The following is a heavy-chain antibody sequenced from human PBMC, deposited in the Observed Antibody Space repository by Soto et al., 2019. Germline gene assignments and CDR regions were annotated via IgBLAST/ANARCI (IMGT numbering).Heavy chain of an antibody. CDR3: ARTLDLGGSAGTNWFDP. CDR1: GGSISSGAYS. D-gene: IGHD2-15*01. CDR2: IYHRGTS. V-gene: IGHV4-30-2*01. J-gene: IGHJ5*02. Sequence: SETLSLTCTVSGGSISSGAYSWSWIRLPPGKRLEWIGYIYHRGTSHYNPSLKSRVTMSVDRSRNQFSLNLRSVTAADTAVYYCARTLDLGGSAGTNWFDPWGQGTLVTVSS.